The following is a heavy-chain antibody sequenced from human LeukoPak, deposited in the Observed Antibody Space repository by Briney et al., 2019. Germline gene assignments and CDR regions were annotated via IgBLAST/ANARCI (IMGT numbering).Heavy chain of an antibody. CDR2: ISGGSTYI. D-gene: IGHD6-13*01. J-gene: IGHJ6*03. CDR1: GFTFDDYG. V-gene: IGHV3-21*01. CDR3: ARPPWGISAAAMDV. Sequence: GGSLRLSCAASGFTFDDYGMSWVRQAPGKGLEWVSSISGGSTYIYYADSVKGRFTISRDNAKNSLYLQMNSLRAEDTAVYYCARPPWGISAAAMDVWGKGTTVTVSS.